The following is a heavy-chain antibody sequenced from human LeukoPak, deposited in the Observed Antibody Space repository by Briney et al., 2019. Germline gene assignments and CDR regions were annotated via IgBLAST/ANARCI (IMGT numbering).Heavy chain of an antibody. D-gene: IGHD3-22*01. Sequence: SETLSLTCTVSGYSISSGYHWDWIRQPPGKGLEWIGSIYHSGSTYYNPSLKSRVTISVDTSKNQFSLKLSSVTAADTAVYYCARVVQSTDSSGFYLPEYFQHWGQGTLVTVSS. J-gene: IGHJ1*01. CDR2: IYHSGST. V-gene: IGHV4-38-2*02. CDR1: GYSISSGYH. CDR3: ARVVQSTDSSGFYLPEYFQH.